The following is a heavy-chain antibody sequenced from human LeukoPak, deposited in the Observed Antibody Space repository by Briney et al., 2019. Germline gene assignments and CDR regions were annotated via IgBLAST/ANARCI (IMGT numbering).Heavy chain of an antibody. J-gene: IGHJ4*02. D-gene: IGHD5-12*01. V-gene: IGHV4-39*01. Sequence: SETLSLTCTVSGGSISSSSYYWGWIRPPPGKGLEWIGSIYYSGSTYYNPSLKSRVTISVDTSKNQFSLKLSSVTAADTAVYYCASLKRGYSGYDSVSRDYWGQGTLVTVSS. CDR1: GGSISSSSYY. CDR2: IYYSGST. CDR3: ASLKRGYSGYDSVSRDY.